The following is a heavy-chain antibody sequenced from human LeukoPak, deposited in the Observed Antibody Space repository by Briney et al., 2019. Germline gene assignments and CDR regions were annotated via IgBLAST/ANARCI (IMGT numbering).Heavy chain of an antibody. CDR1: GGSISSYY. D-gene: IGHD6-13*01. J-gene: IGHJ4*02. V-gene: IGHV4-59*01. CDR2: IYYSGST. Sequence: SETLSLTCTVSGGSISSYYWSWIRQPPGKGLEWIGYIYYSGSTNYNPSLKSRVTISVDTSKNQFSLKLSSVTAADTAVYYCARSGYSSSWGGQYYFDYWGQGTLVTVSS. CDR3: ARSGYSSSWGGQYYFDY.